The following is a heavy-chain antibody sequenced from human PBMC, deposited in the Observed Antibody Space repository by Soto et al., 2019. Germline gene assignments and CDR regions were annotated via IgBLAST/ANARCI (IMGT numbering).Heavy chain of an antibody. J-gene: IGHJ6*03. CDR2: ISAYNGNT. Sequence: QVQLVQSGAEVKKPGASVKVSCKASGYTFTSYGISWVRQAPGQGLEWMGWISAYNGNTNYAQKLQGRVTMTTDTSTSTAYMELRCLRSDDTAVYYCARGSIVVVPAARSGYYYMDVWGKGTTVTVSS. D-gene: IGHD2-2*01. CDR3: ARGSIVVVPAARSGYYYMDV. CDR1: GYTFTSYG. V-gene: IGHV1-18*01.